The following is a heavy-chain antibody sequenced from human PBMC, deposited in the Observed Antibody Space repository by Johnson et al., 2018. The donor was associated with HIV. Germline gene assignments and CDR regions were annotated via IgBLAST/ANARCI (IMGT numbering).Heavy chain of an antibody. D-gene: IGHD2-2*01. Sequence: QMQLVESGGDVVQPGRSLRLSCAASGFTFRSYAMHWVRQAPGKGLEWVAVISYDGSNKYYADSVKGRFTISRDNSKNTLYLKMNSMRAEDTAMYYCASAGVVVPAAIEGAAFDIWGQGTVVTVSS. CDR3: ASAGVVVPAAIEGAAFDI. CDR2: ISYDGSNK. CDR1: GFTFRSYA. V-gene: IGHV3-30-3*01. J-gene: IGHJ3*02.